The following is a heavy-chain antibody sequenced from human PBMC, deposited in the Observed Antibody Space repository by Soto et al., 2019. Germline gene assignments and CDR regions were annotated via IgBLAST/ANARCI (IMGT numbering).Heavy chain of an antibody. Sequence: ASVNVSCKASGCTFTSYDINGVRQATGQGRECVAWMNPNSGNTGYAQKFQGRVTMTRNTSITTAYMELRSLRSEDTAVYYCARDSGRLDYWGQGTLVTVSS. J-gene: IGHJ4*02. CDR1: GCTFTSYD. D-gene: IGHD6-25*01. CDR2: MNPNSGNT. V-gene: IGHV1-8*01. CDR3: ARDSGRLDY.